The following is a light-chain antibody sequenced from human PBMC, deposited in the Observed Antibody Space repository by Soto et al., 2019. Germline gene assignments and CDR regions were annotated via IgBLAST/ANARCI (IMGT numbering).Light chain of an antibody. CDR2: DAS. J-gene: IGKJ1*01. Sequence: EVVLTQSPATLSLSLGERATLSCRASQSVSSYLAWYQQKPAQAPRLLIYDASNSATGSPARFSSSGSTTDFTPTISSLEDEDFAVYYCQQRSNWPVTFGQGTKVEIK. CDR3: QQRSNWPVT. CDR1: QSVSSY. V-gene: IGKV3-11*01.